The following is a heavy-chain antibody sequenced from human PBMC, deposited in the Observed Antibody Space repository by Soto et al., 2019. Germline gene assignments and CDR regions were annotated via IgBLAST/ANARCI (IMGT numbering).Heavy chain of an antibody. D-gene: IGHD3-10*01. Sequence: ASETLSLTCAVSGGSISSGGYSWSWIRQPPGKGLEWIGYIYHSGSTYYNPSLKSRVTISVDRSKNQFSLKLSSVTAADTAVHYCASLYGSGSFDYWGQGTLVTVSS. V-gene: IGHV4-30-2*01. CDR1: GGSISSGGYS. J-gene: IGHJ4*02. CDR2: IYHSGST. CDR3: ASLYGSGSFDY.